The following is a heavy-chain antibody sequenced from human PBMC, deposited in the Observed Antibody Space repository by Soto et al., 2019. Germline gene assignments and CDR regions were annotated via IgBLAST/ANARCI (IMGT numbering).Heavy chain of an antibody. CDR2: IYYSGST. D-gene: IGHD2-15*01. J-gene: IGHJ3*02. Sequence: SETLSLTCTVSGGSISSSSYYWGWIRQPPGKGLEWIGSIYYSGSTYYNPSLKSRVTISVDTSKNQFSLKLSSVTAADTAVYYCARRYQWSAFDIWGQGTMVTVSS. CDR3: ARRYQWSAFDI. V-gene: IGHV4-39*01. CDR1: GGSISSSSYY.